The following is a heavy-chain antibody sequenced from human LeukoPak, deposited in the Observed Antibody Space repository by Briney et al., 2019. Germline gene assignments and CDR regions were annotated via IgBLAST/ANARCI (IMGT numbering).Heavy chain of an antibody. Sequence: GGSLRLSCAASGFTFSDHYMSWIRQAPGKGLEWVSYISSSSSYTNYADSVKGRFTISRDNAKNSLYLQMNSLRAEDTAVYYCARSAAAAGFFDYWGQGTLVTVSS. D-gene: IGHD6-13*01. J-gene: IGHJ4*02. CDR3: ARSAAAAGFFDY. CDR1: GFTFSDHY. V-gene: IGHV3-11*03. CDR2: ISSSSSYT.